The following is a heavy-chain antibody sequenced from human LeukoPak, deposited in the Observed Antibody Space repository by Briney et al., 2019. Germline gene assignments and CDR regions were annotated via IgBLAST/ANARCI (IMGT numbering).Heavy chain of an antibody. V-gene: IGHV4-59*01. D-gene: IGHD1-26*01. CDR2: IYYSGST. CDR1: GGSISSYY. CDR3: AREKSGSYSVNWFDP. J-gene: IGHJ5*02. Sequence: SETLSLTCTVPGGSISSYYWSWIRQPPGKGLEWIGCIYYSGSTNYNPSLQSRVTISVDTSKNQFSLKLSSVTAADTAVYYCAREKSGSYSVNWFDPWGQGTLVTVSS.